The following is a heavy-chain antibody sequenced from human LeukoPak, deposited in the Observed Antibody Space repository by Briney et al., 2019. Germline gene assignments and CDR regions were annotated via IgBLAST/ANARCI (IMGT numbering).Heavy chain of an antibody. CDR2: ISGSGGST. Sequence: PGGSLRLSCAAPGFTFSSYAMSWVRQAPGKGLEWVSAISGSGGSTYYADSVKGRFTISRDNSKNTLYLQMNSLRAEDTAVYYCAKSLDERYCSGGSCYNWFDPWGQGTLVTVSS. CDR3: AKSLDERYCSGGSCYNWFDP. D-gene: IGHD2-15*01. CDR1: GFTFSSYA. J-gene: IGHJ5*02. V-gene: IGHV3-23*01.